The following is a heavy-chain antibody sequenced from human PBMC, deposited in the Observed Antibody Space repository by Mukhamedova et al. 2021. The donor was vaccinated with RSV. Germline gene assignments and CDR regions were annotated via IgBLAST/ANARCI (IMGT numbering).Heavy chain of an antibody. J-gene: IGHJ6*03. V-gene: IGHV3-7*01. Sequence: GDSVKGRFTISRDNAKNSMFLQMNSLTAEDTAVYFCARDGVISLMGDQFYYMDVWGKGTTVTVSS. CDR3: ARDGVISLMGDQFYYMDV. D-gene: IGHD2-21*01.